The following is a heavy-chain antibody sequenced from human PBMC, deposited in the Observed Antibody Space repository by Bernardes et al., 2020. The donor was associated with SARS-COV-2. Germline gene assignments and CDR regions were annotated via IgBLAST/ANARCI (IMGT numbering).Heavy chain of an antibody. CDR3: ARVDFSNLYYFDY. CDR2: ISTSSSYI. Sequence: GSLRLSCTASGFTFSSYTFNWVRQAPGKGLEWVSSISTSSSYISYSDSVRGRFTISRDNAKSSVYLQLSSLRAEDTAVYYCARVDFSNLYYFDYWGQGTPVTVSS. J-gene: IGHJ4*02. V-gene: IGHV3-21*06. CDR1: GFTFSSYT. D-gene: IGHD4-4*01.